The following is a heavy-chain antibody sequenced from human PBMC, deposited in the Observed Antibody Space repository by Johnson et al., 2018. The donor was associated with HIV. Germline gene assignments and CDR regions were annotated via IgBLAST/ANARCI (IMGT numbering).Heavy chain of an antibody. Sequence: QVQLVESGGGLVQPGGSLRLSCAASGFTFSDYYMSWIRQAPGKGLEWVAYISSSGSTIYYADSVKGRFTISRDNAKNSLYLQMNSLTADDTAMYYCARGSLTDDSFAEWGQGTMVLVSS. J-gene: IGHJ3*01. V-gene: IGHV3-11*04. CDR1: GFTFSDYY. CDR3: ARGSLTDDSFAE. CDR2: ISSSGSTI.